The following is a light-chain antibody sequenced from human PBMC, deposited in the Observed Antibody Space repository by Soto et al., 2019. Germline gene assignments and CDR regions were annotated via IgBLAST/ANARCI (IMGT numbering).Light chain of an antibody. CDR1: QSVSSSH. J-gene: IGKJ5*01. Sequence: EIVLTQSPGTLSLSPGERAALSCGASQSVSSSHLAWYQHKPGQAPRLLIYAASSRATGSPDRFSGGGSGTDFTLTISSLEPEDFAVYYCQQRSNWPPITFGQGTRLEIK. CDR3: QQRSNWPPIT. V-gene: IGKV3D-20*02. CDR2: AAS.